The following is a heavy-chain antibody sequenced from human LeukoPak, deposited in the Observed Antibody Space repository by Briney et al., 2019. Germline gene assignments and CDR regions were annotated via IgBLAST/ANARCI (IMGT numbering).Heavy chain of an antibody. CDR3: ARAGYSSSWYTYYGMGV. V-gene: IGHV3-66*01. J-gene: IGHJ6*02. CDR2: IYSGGTT. Sequence: HPGRSLRLSCATSGFTFDDCAMHWVRQPPGKGLEWVSVIYSGGTTYYADSVKGRFTISRDNSKNTLYLQMNSLRAEDTAVYYCARAGYSSSWYTYYGMGVWGQGTTVTVSS. CDR1: GFTFDDCA. D-gene: IGHD6-13*01.